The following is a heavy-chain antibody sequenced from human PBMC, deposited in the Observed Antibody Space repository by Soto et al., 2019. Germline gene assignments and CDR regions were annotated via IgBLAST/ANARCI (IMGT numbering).Heavy chain of an antibody. CDR3: AKEPKAFYQLVSGLNFLDY. J-gene: IGHJ4*02. V-gene: IGHV3-30*18. Sequence: GGSLRLSGAASGFTFSSYGRHWVRQAPGKGLEGVAVISYDGSNKYYADSVKGLFTISRDNSKNTLYLQMNSLRAADTAVYYCAKEPKAFYQLVSGLNFLDYWGQGTLVTVYS. CDR1: GFTFSSYG. D-gene: IGHD2-2*01. CDR2: ISYDGSNK.